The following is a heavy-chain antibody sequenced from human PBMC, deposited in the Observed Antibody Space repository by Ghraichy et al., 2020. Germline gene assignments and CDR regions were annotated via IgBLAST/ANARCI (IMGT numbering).Heavy chain of an antibody. CDR2: ISYDGSNK. V-gene: IGHV3-30*03. D-gene: IGHD1-1*01. Sequence: GGSLRLSCAASGFTFSSYGMHWVRQAPGKGLEWVAVISYDGSNKYYADSVKGRFTISRDNSKNTLYLQMNSLRAEDTAVYYSHCRRDNGDAFDIWGQGTMVTVSS. J-gene: IGHJ3*02. CDR3: HCRRDNGDAFDI. CDR1: GFTFSSYG.